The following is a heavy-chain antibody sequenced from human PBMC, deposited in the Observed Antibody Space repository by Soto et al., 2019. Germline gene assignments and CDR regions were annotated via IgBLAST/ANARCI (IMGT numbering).Heavy chain of an antibody. V-gene: IGHV3-21*01. Sequence: GGSLRLSCAASGFTFSSYSMNWVRQAPGKGLEWVSSISSSSSYIYYADSVKGRFTISRDNAKNSLYLQMNSLRAEDTAVYYCASTQDTATNYYYYYMDVWGKGTTVTVSS. J-gene: IGHJ6*03. D-gene: IGHD2-15*01. CDR2: ISSSSSYI. CDR1: GFTFSSYS. CDR3: ASTQDTATNYYYYYMDV.